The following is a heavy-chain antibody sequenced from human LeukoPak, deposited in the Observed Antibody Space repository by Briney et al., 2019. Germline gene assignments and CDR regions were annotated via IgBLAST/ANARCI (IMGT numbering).Heavy chain of an antibody. Sequence: SVKVSFKASGGTFSSYAISWVRPAPGQGLEWMGRIIPIVGIANYAQKFQGRVTITADKSTSTAYMELSSLRSEDTAVYYCARDLGSSSNFDYWGQGTLVTVSS. CDR3: ARDLGSSSNFDY. V-gene: IGHV1-69*04. CDR1: GGTFSSYA. CDR2: IIPIVGIA. J-gene: IGHJ4*02. D-gene: IGHD6-13*01.